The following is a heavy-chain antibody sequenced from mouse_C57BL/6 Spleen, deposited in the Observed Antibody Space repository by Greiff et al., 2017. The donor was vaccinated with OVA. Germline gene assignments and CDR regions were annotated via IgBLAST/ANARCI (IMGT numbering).Heavy chain of an antibody. CDR2: IYPGSGNT. D-gene: IGHD2-5*01. CDR3: ARREDYSNGFAY. CDR1: GYTFTDYY. Sequence: VQLKESGAELVRPGASVKLSCKASGYTFTDYYINWVKQRPGQGLEWIARIYPGSGNTYYNEKFKGKATLTAEKSSSTAYMQLSSLTSEDSAVYFCARREDYSNGFAYWGQGTLVTVSA. V-gene: IGHV1-76*01. J-gene: IGHJ3*01.